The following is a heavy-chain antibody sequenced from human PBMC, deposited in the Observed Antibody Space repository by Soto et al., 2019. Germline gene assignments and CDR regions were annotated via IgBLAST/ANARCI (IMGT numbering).Heavy chain of an antibody. CDR1: GFTVSSNY. D-gene: IGHD6-13*01. Sequence: EVQLVESGGGLVQPGGSLRLSCAASGFTVSSNYMSWVRQAPGKGLEWVSVIYSGGSTYYADSVKGRFTISRHNSKYRPYLQMNSLRAEDTAVYYCARFSGSSRGNWGQGTLVTVSS. CDR2: IYSGGST. V-gene: IGHV3-53*04. CDR3: ARFSGSSRGN. J-gene: IGHJ4*02.